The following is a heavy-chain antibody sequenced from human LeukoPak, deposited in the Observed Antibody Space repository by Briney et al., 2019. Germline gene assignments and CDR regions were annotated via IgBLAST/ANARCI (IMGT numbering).Heavy chain of an antibody. CDR3: ARIAGGQLIDH. V-gene: IGHV4-59*08. Sequence: SETLSLTCTVSGGSIGTYYWSWVRQSPGKGLEWIGNIYFSGSSNYNPSLNSRVTISVDTSKNKFSLNLSSVTAADTAVYFCARIAGGQLIDHWGQGTLVTVSS. CDR2: IYFSGSS. J-gene: IGHJ5*02. D-gene: IGHD6-13*01. CDR1: GGSIGTYY.